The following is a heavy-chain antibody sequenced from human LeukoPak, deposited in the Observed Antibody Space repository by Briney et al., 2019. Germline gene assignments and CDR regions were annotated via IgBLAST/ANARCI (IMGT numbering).Heavy chain of an antibody. J-gene: IGHJ4*02. V-gene: IGHV1-69*01. CDR3: ARDSAVTPPGDY. CDR2: IIPIFGTA. Sequence: SVKVSCKASEGTFSSYAISWVRQAPGQGLEWMGGIIPIFGTANYAQKFQGRVTITADESTSTACMELSSLRSEDTAVYYCARDSAVTPPGDYWGQGTLVTVSS. D-gene: IGHD4-17*01. CDR1: EGTFSSYA.